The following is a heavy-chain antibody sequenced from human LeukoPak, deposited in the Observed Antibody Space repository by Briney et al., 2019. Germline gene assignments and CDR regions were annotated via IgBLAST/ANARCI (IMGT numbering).Heavy chain of an antibody. D-gene: IGHD6-6*01. CDR1: GFTFSSYA. CDR3: ARLGYSSSSNIYYFDY. CDR2: INPDASNT. J-gene: IGHJ4*02. Sequence: GGSLRLSCAAAGFTFSSYAMHWVRQAPDTGLVWVSHINPDASNTNYADSVRGRFTISRDNAKNSLYLQMNSLRAEDTAVYYCARLGYSSSSNIYYFDYWGQGTLVTVSS. V-gene: IGHV3-74*01.